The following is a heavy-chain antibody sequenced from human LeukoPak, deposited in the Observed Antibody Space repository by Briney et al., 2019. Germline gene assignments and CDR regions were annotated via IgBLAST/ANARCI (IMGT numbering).Heavy chain of an antibody. CDR1: GYTLTELS. CDR3: ATARYCSGGSCHSSYWFDP. CDR2: FDPEDGET. Sequence: ASVKVSCKVSGYTLTELSMHWVRQAPGKGLEWMGGFDPEDGETIYAQKFQGRVTMTEDTSTDTAYMELSSLRSEDTAVYYCATARYCSGGSCHSSYWFDPWGQGTLVTVSS. V-gene: IGHV1-24*01. D-gene: IGHD2-15*01. J-gene: IGHJ5*02.